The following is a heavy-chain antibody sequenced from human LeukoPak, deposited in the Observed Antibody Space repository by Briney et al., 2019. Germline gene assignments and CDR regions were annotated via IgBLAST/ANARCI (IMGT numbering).Heavy chain of an antibody. J-gene: IGHJ6*02. D-gene: IGHD6-19*01. V-gene: IGHV3-23*01. CDR1: GFTLSNSA. CDR3: AKAAVAGLFYYYGMDV. CDR2: ISGSGGDT. Sequence: PGGSLRLSCAASGFTLSNSAMSWVRQGPGKGLEWVSGISGSGGDTYYADSVKGRFTISRDNSMNTLYVHMNSLRAEDTAVYFCAKAAVAGLFYYYGMDVWGQGTTVTVSS.